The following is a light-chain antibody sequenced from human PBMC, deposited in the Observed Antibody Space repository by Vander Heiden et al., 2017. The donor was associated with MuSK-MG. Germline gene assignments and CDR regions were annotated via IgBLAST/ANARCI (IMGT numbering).Light chain of an antibody. J-gene: IGKJ1*01. CDR1: QGIRNF. V-gene: IGKV1-NL1*01. Sequence: DIQLTQSPSSLSASVGDRVTITCRASQGIRNFLGWYQQKPGKAPKLLVFAGSTLHSGVPPRFDGGGSGTDFTLTITNLQPEDFATYYCQQYSGTPWTFGQGTRVDVK. CDR2: AGS. CDR3: QQYSGTPWT.